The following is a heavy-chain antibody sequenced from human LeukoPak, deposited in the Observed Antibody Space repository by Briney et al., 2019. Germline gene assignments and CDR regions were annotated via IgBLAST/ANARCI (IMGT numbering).Heavy chain of an antibody. CDR1: GFTFSNYA. CDR3: TTAGLRFVAWS. Sequence: GRSLRLSCTASGFTFSNYAMHWVRQAPGKGLQWVAIISYDGDKKEYTDSVKGRLTISRDNSKNTLSLQMNSLRAEDTAVYYCTTAGLRFVAWSWGQGTLVTVSS. J-gene: IGHJ5*02. CDR2: ISYDGDKK. D-gene: IGHD3-3*01. V-gene: IGHV3-30-3*01.